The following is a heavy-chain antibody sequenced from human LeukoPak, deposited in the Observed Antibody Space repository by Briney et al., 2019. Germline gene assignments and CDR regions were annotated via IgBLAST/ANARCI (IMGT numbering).Heavy chain of an antibody. CDR3: ARRAGMTSVDY. Sequence: PSETLSLTWGVYGGSFSGYFWTWIRQPPGKGLEWIGEINHGGSTNYNPALKSRVTISVDTSKSQFSLKLTSATAADTAVYYCARRAGMTSVDYWGQGTLVTVST. V-gene: IGHV4-34*01. J-gene: IGHJ4*02. CDR2: INHGGST. CDR1: GGSFSGYF. D-gene: IGHD2-2*01.